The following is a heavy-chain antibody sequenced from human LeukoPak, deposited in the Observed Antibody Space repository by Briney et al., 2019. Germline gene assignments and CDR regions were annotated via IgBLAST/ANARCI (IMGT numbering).Heavy chain of an antibody. Sequence: GGSLRLSCSASGFTFSTYAMHWVRQAPGKGLEYVSAISSNGDTTYYVDSVKGRFTISRDNSKNALYLQMSSLRAEDTAVYYCVKASYSSGWYGDYWGQGTLVIVSS. CDR3: VKASYSSGWYGDY. CDR2: ISSNGDTT. D-gene: IGHD6-19*01. CDR1: GFTFSTYA. V-gene: IGHV3-64D*06. J-gene: IGHJ4*02.